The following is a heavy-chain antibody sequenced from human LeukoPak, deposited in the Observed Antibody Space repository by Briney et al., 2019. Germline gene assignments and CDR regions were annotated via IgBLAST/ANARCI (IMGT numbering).Heavy chain of an antibody. J-gene: IGHJ4*02. CDR1: VGTFSSYA. CDR2: IIPILGIA. V-gene: IGHV1-69*04. CDR3: ARRRSNDVGASYFDY. D-gene: IGHD1-1*01. Sequence: SVEVSCKASVGTFSSYAISWVRQAPGQGLEWMGRIIPILGIANYAQKFQGRVTITADKSTSTAYMELSSLRSEDTAVYYCARRRSNDVGASYFDYWGQGTLVTVSS.